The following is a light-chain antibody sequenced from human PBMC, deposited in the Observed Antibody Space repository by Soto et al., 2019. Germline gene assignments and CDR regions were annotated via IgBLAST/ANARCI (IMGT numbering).Light chain of an antibody. V-gene: IGKV1-5*01. CDR1: QSVGYW. CDR2: DAS. J-gene: IGKJ2*01. Sequence: IQMTQSPSTLSASVGDRVTSTCRASQSVGYWLAWYQQKPGKAPQFLIYDASNLHDGVPSRFSGSGLGTEFTLTISGLQPDDFATYYCQQYNSYSGYTFGQGTKLEIK. CDR3: QQYNSYSGYT.